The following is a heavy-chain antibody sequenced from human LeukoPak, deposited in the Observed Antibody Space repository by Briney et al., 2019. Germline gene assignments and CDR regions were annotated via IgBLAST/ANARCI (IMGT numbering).Heavy chain of an antibody. CDR1: GFTFSSYW. Sequence: GGSLRLSCAASGFTFSSYWMSWVRQAPGKGLEWVANIKQDGSEKYYVDSVKGRFTISRDNAKNSLYLQMNSLRAEDTAVYYCARDALKVAGYYYYYYMDVWGKGTTVTVSS. CDR2: IKQDGSEK. J-gene: IGHJ6*03. CDR3: ARDALKVAGYYYYYYMDV. V-gene: IGHV3-7*01. D-gene: IGHD6-19*01.